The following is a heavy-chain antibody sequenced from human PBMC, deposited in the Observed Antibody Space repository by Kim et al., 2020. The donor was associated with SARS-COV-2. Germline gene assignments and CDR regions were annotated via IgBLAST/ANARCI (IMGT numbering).Heavy chain of an antibody. J-gene: IGHJ6*02. Sequence: ATSVKGRFTISRDKAKHSLYLQMNSLRAEDTAVYFCVREDRSGNYYGLDVWGQGTTVTVSS. V-gene: IGHV3-21*01. CDR3: VREDRSGNYYGLDV.